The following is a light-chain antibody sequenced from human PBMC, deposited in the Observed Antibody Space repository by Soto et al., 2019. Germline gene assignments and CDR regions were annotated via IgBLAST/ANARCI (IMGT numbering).Light chain of an antibody. CDR1: QYINTR. CDR2: QTS. CDR3: HQRQRWPRT. Sequence: EIVLTHSPATLSSFPGDRVTLSCMASQYINTRLAWYQHRPGQAPRLLIYQTSIRAAGIPARFSASGTGTDFTLTISDVQPEDFAVYYCHQRQRWPRTFGQGTKVDIK. V-gene: IGKV3-11*01. J-gene: IGKJ1*01.